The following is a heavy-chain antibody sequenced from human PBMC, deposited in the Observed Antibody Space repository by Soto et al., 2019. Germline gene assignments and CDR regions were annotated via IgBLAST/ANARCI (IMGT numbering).Heavy chain of an antibody. D-gene: IGHD3-16*02. CDR2: IYYSGST. Sequence: NPSETLSLTCTVSGGSISSSSYYWGWIRQPPGKGLEWIGSIYYSGSTYYNPSLKSRVTISVDTSKNQFSLKLSSVTAADTAVYYCAKTYYDYVWGSYRPDAFDIWGQGTMATVSS. V-gene: IGHV4-39*01. J-gene: IGHJ3*02. CDR1: GGSISSSSYY. CDR3: AKTYYDYVWGSYRPDAFDI.